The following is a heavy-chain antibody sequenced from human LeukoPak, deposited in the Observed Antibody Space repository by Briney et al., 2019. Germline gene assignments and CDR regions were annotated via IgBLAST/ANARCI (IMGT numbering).Heavy chain of an antibody. CDR2: INHSGST. CDR1: GGSFSGYC. Sequence: PSETLSLTCAVYGGSFSGYCWNWIRQPPGKGLEWIGEINHSGSTNYNPSLKSRVTISVDTSKNQFSLKLSSVTAADTAVYYCARGRSRYSGYDYRWFDPWGQGTLVTVSS. J-gene: IGHJ5*02. V-gene: IGHV4-34*01. CDR3: ARGRSRYSGYDYRWFDP. D-gene: IGHD5-12*01.